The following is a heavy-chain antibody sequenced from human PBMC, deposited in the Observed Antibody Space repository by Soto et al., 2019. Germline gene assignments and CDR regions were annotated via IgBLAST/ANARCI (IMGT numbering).Heavy chain of an antibody. J-gene: IGHJ4*02. CDR2: ISWDGGST. CDR1: GFTFDDYT. V-gene: IGHV3-43*01. Sequence: PGGSLRLSCAASGFTFDDYTMHWVRQAPGKGLEWVSLISWDGGSTYYADSVKGRFTISRDNSKNTLYLQMNSLRAEDTAVYYCAKDVRRGPSIFDYWGQGTLVTVSS. CDR3: AKDVRRGPSIFDY.